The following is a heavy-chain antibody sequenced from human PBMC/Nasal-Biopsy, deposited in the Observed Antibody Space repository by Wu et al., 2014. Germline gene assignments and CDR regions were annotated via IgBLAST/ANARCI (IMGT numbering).Heavy chain of an antibody. CDR3: ARRKRQIAFDY. D-gene: IGHD2-21*01. CDR1: A. Sequence: AMHWVRQAPGKGLEWVSGIDWNSGNKAYADSVKGRFTISRDSAKNSLYLQMDSLRAEDTAVYFCARRKRQIAFDYWGQGSLVTVSS. V-gene: IGHV3-9*01. CDR2: IDWNSGNK. J-gene: IGHJ4*02.